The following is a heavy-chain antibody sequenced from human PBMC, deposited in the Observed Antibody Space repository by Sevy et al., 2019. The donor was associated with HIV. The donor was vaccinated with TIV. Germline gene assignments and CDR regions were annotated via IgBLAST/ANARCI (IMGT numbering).Heavy chain of an antibody. Sequence: GGSLRLSCAASGFTFSNAWMSWVRQAPGKGLEWVGRIKSKTDGGTTDYAAPVKGRFTISRDDSKNTLYLQMNSLKTEDTAVYYCTRTTVVTIAAYRGKGTLEIVST. CDR1: GFTFSNAW. J-gene: IGHJ4*02. CDR2: IKSKTDGGTT. D-gene: IGHD4-17*01. CDR3: TRTTVVTIAAY. V-gene: IGHV3-15*01.